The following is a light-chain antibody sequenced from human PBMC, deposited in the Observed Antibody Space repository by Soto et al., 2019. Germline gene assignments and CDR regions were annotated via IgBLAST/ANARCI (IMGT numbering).Light chain of an antibody. V-gene: IGKV1-6*01. CDR1: QDIRTD. CDR2: AAS. CDR3: LQDYIYPYT. J-gene: IGKJ2*01. Sequence: AIQMTQSPSSLSASVGDRVTITCRASQDIRTDVAWYQQKPGKAPKLLIFAASSLQSGVSSRFSGSGSGTYFTLTISSLQPEDFATYYCLQDYIYPYTFGQGTKLEIK.